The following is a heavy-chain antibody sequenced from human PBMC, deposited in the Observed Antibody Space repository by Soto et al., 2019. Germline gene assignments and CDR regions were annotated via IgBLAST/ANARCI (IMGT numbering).Heavy chain of an antibody. J-gene: IGHJ4*02. D-gene: IGHD3-22*01. V-gene: IGHV3-73*02. CDR2: IRSKANSYAT. Sequence: EVQLVESGGGLVQPGGSRKLSCAASGFTFSGSAMHWVRQASGKGLEWGGRIRSKANSYATAYAASVKGRFTISRDDSKNTAYLQMNSLKTEDTAVYYCTSPTYYYDSSGSDLGYWGQGTLVTVSS. CDR3: TSPTYYYDSSGSDLGY. CDR1: GFTFSGSA.